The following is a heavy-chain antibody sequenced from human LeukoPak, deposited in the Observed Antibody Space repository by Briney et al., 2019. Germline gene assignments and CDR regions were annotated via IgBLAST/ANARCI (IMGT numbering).Heavy chain of an antibody. D-gene: IGHD3-10*01. CDR2: ISSSSSYI. CDR3: ARGFYGPGSYCDY. Sequence: GGSLRLSCAASGFTFSSYSMNWVRQAPGKGLEWVSSISSSSSYIYYADSVKGRFTISRDNAKNSLYLQMNSLRAEDTAVYYCARGFYGPGSYCDYWGQGTLVTVSS. V-gene: IGHV3-21*01. CDR1: GFTFSSYS. J-gene: IGHJ4*02.